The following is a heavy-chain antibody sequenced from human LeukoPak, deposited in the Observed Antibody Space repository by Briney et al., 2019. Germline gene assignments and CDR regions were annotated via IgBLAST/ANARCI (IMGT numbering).Heavy chain of an antibody. CDR2: IRSKASGGTT. Sequence: QSEGSLRLSCTASGFTFGDYAMSWVRQAPGKGLEWVGLIRSKASGGTTEYAASVKGRFSISRDDSKTIAYLQMNSLKSEDTAVYYCTKYCSGVACYTDYWGQGTLVTVSS. J-gene: IGHJ4*02. V-gene: IGHV3-49*04. D-gene: IGHD2-8*02. CDR1: GFTFGDYA. CDR3: TKYCSGVACYTDY.